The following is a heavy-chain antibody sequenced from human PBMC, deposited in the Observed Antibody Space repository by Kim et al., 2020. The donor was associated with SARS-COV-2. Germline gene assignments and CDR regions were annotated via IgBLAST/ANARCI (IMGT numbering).Heavy chain of an antibody. Sequence: QKCQGRVTITADKSTSTAYMEVSSLRSEDTAVYYCAQSMVRGVFALGWFDPWGQGTLVTVSS. J-gene: IGHJ5*02. V-gene: IGHV1-69*02. D-gene: IGHD3-10*01. CDR3: AQSMVRGVFALGWFDP.